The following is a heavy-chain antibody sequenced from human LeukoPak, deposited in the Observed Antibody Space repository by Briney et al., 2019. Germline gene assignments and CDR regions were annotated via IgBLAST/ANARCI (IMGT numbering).Heavy chain of an antibody. CDR3: AREILAPGKTHDY. Sequence: PGGSLRLSCAASGFTFRNYGMHWVRQAPGKGLEWVAFIRYDGSNKFYADSVKGRFTISRDNPKNTLYLQMNSLRAEDTAVYYCAREILAPGKTHDYWGQGTLVTVSS. J-gene: IGHJ4*02. CDR2: IRYDGSNK. V-gene: IGHV3-30*02. CDR1: GFTFRNYG.